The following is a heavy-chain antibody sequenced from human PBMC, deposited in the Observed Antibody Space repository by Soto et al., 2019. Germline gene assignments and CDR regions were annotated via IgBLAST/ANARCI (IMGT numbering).Heavy chain of an antibody. D-gene: IGHD3-10*01. V-gene: IGHV3-23*01. CDR3: AKDTYYYGSGSYN. CDR1: GFTLSSYA. Sequence: EVQLLESGGGLVQSGGSLRLSCAASGFTLSSYAMSWVRQAPGKGLEWVLAISGSGGSTYYADSVKGRFTISRDNSKNTLYLQMNSLRAEDTAVYYCAKDTYYYGSGSYNWGQGTLVTVSS. CDR2: ISGSGGST. J-gene: IGHJ4*02.